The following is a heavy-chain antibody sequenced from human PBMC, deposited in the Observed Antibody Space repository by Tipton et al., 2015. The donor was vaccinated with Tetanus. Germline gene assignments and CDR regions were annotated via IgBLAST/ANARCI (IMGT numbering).Heavy chain of an antibody. CDR1: GGSINSYY. CDR2: IYYSGST. V-gene: IGHV4-59*07. CDR3: ARIRQVGKPGPFFDY. J-gene: IGHJ4*02. D-gene: IGHD7-27*01. Sequence: TLSLTCTVSGGSINSYYWSWIRQPPGKGLEWIGYIYYSGSTNYNSSLRSRVTISVDTSKNQFSLKLSSVTAADTAVYYCARIRQVGKPGPFFDYWGQGTLVTVSS.